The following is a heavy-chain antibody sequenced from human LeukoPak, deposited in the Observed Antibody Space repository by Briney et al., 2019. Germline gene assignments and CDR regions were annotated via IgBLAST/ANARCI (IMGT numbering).Heavy chain of an antibody. J-gene: IGHJ4*02. CDR3: AKDLRSGSNYGFFDY. CDR1: GFTFSNYA. V-gene: IGHV3-23*01. CDR2: IGRSGATT. Sequence: GGSLRLSCAASGFTFSNYAMTWVRQAPGKGLEWVSLIGRSGATTDYADSVKGRFTISRDNSKSTLYLQMNSLRAEDTAIYYCAKDLRSGSNYGFFDYWGQGTLVTVSS. D-gene: IGHD3-10*01.